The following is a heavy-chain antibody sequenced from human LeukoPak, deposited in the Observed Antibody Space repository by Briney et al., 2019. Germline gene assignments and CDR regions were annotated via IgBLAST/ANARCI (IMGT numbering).Heavy chain of an antibody. J-gene: IGHJ5*01. Sequence: GGSLRLSRAASGFSFSRYWMNWVRQAPGKGLEWVANIKGDGHEKNYVDSVKGRFSTSRDNARNSLYLQMDSLRAEDTAVYYCAKEGAYPIITYDSWGQGALVTVSS. CDR2: IKGDGHEK. D-gene: IGHD3-10*01. CDR1: GFSFSRYW. CDR3: AKEGAYPIITYDS. V-gene: IGHV3-7*01.